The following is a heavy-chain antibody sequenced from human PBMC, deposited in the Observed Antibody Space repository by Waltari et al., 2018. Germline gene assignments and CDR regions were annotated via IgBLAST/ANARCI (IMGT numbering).Heavy chain of an antibody. CDR3: ARIPYYYDSSGSRYFDY. D-gene: IGHD3-22*01. V-gene: IGHV4-39*01. CDR2: VNYIGTT. J-gene: IGHJ4*02. CDR1: DDSIRSNIYY. Sequence: QLQLQESGPRLVKPSETLSLTCTVSDDSIRSNIYYWGWIRQPPGKGLGWIGSVNYIGTTNYNPSLKSRVTISVDTSKNQFSLKLNSVTAADTAVYYCARIPYYYDSSGSRYFDYWGQGTLVTVSS.